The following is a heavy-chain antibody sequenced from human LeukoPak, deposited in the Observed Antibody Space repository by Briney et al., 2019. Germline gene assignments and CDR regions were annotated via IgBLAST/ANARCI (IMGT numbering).Heavy chain of an antibody. J-gene: IGHJ6*03. CDR1: GGSISSSSYY. CDR3: ARDNPLGYCSSTSCYTLYYYYYMDV. D-gene: IGHD2-2*02. V-gene: IGHV4-39*02. CDR2: IYYSGST. Sequence: PSETLSLTCTVSGGSISSSSYYWGWIRQPPGKGLEWIGSIYYSGSTYYNPSLKSRVTISVDTSKNQFSLKLSSVTAADTAVYYCARDNPLGYCSSTSCYTLYYYYYMDVWGKGTTVTVSS.